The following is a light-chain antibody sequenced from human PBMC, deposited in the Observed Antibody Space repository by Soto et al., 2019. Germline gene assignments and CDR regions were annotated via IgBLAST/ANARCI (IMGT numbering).Light chain of an antibody. Sequence: HSVLTQPPSASGTPGQRVTISCSGSSSNIGSNYVYWYQQLPGTAPKLLIYRNNQRPSGVPDRFSGSKSGTSASLAISGLRSEDEADHYCAAWDDSLSGWVFGGGTKLTVL. V-gene: IGLV1-47*01. CDR1: SSNIGSNY. J-gene: IGLJ3*02. CDR3: AAWDDSLSGWV. CDR2: RNN.